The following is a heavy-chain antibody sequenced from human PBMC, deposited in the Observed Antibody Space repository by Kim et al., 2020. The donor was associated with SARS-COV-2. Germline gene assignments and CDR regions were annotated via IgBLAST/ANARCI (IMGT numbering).Heavy chain of an antibody. Sequence: ASVKVSCKASGYTFTSYAMHWVRQAPGQRLEWMGWINAGNGNTKYSQKFQGRVTITRDTSASTAYMELSSLRSEDKAVYYCARARGCTSCYQAWFDPWGQGTLVTVSS. V-gene: IGHV1-3*01. D-gene: IGHD2-2*01. CDR1: GYTFTSYA. CDR3: ARARGCTSCYQAWFDP. CDR2: INAGNGNT. J-gene: IGHJ5*02.